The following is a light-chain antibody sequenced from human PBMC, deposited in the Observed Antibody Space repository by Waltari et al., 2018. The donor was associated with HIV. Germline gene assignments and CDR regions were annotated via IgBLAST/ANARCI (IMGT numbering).Light chain of an antibody. CDR3: WSYAGSSTII. CDR1: SSDVGSSRF. CDR2: DDN. V-gene: IGLV2-23*01. Sequence: QSALPQPASVSGSPGPSITLSCTGTSSDVGSSRFVSWYQLHPGKAPKLISYDDNKRPSGVSDRFSGSKSGYTASLTISGLQAEDEADYCCWSYAGSSTIIFGGGTKLTVL. J-gene: IGLJ2*01.